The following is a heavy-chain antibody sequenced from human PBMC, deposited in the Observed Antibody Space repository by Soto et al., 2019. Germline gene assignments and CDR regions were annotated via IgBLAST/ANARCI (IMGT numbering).Heavy chain of an antibody. Sequence: SETLSLTCAVSGGSISTSNWWSWVRQPPGKGLEWIGEVYRTGSTNYNPSLESRLTISVDKSKNQFSLKLSSVTAADTAVYYCARRERAAGTDWWFDPWGQGTLVTVSS. D-gene: IGHD6-13*01. CDR3: ARRERAAGTDWWFDP. CDR1: GGSISTSNW. V-gene: IGHV4-4*02. J-gene: IGHJ5*02. CDR2: VYRTGST.